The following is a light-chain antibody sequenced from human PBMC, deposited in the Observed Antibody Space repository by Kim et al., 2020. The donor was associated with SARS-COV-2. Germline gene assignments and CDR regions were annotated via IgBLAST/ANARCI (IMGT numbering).Light chain of an antibody. CDR2: GAS. CDR3: QQYTNWQYT. CDR1: QSVSSN. J-gene: IGKJ2*01. V-gene: IGKV3-15*01. Sequence: EIVMTQSPATLSVSPGERATLSCRASQSVSSNLAWYQQKPGQAPRLLIYGASTRATGIPARFSGSGSGTEFTLTISSLKSEDFAVYYCQQYTNWQYTYGQGTKLEI.